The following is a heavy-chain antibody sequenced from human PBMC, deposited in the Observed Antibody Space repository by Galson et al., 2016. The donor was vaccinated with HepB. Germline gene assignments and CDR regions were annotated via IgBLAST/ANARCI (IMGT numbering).Heavy chain of an antibody. J-gene: IGHJ6*02. Sequence: SLRLSCAASGFTFNDYWMTWVRQAPGKGLEWVANLSPDGTDKRYAGSVKGRFTISRDNPNNSVFLQMSSLRAEDTALYYCARVDYTDEGINVWGRGTTVTVSS. CDR2: LSPDGTDK. V-gene: IGHV3-7*01. CDR1: GFTFNDYW. D-gene: IGHD4-11*01. CDR3: ARVDYTDEGINV.